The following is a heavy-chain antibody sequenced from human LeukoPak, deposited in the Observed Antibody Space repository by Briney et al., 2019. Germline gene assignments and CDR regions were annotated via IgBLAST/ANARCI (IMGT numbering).Heavy chain of an antibody. CDR1: GFTFSSYS. Sequence: GGSLRLSCAASGFTFSSYSMNWVSQAPGKWMEWVSHITASGTAMFYADSVKGRFTISRDNAKNSLYLQMNSLRDEDTAVYYCASSGSYRFDYWGQGTLVTVSS. CDR2: ITASGTAM. V-gene: IGHV3-48*02. CDR3: ASSGSYRFDY. J-gene: IGHJ4*02. D-gene: IGHD1-26*01.